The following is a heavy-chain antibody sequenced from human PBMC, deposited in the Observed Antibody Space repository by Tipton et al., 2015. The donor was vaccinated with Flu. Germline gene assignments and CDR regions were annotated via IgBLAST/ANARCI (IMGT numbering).Heavy chain of an antibody. CDR1: GGSISGYY. Sequence: TLSLTCTVSGGSISGYYWSWIRQPPGKGLEWIGSIHHSGSTNYNPSLKSRVSISVDTAKNQFSLKLRSVTAADTAVYYCAAHCSGGSCSHAFDIWGQGTIVTVSS. V-gene: IGHV4-59*12. CDR2: IHHSGST. CDR3: AAHCSGGSCSHAFDI. D-gene: IGHD2-15*01. J-gene: IGHJ3*02.